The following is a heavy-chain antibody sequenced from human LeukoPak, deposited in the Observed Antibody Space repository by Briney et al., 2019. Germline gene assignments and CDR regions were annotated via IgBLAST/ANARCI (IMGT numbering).Heavy chain of an antibody. D-gene: IGHD3-10*01. Sequence: PGGSLRLSCAASGFTFSSYGMHWVRQAPGKGLEWVAVISYDGSNKYYADSVKGRFTISRDNSKNTLYLQMNSLRAEDTAVYYCATLRGSDLDYWGQGTLVTVSS. CDR1: GFTFSSYG. V-gene: IGHV3-30*03. J-gene: IGHJ4*02. CDR2: ISYDGSNK. CDR3: ATLRGSDLDY.